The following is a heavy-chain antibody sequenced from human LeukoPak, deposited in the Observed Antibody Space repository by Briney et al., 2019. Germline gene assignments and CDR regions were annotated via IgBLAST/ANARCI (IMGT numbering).Heavy chain of an antibody. CDR3: ARDLDRDFDY. Sequence: HPGGSLRLSCAASGFTVSSNYMSWVRQAPGKGLEWVSVIYSGGSTHYADSVKGRFTISRDNSKNTLYLQMNSLRAEDTAVYYCARDLDRDFDYWGQGTLVTVSS. CDR1: GFTVSSNY. CDR2: IYSGGST. V-gene: IGHV3-66*02. D-gene: IGHD3-10*01. J-gene: IGHJ4*02.